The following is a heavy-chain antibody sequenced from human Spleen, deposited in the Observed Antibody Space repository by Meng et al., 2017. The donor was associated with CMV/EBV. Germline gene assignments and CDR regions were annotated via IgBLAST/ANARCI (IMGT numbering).Heavy chain of an antibody. D-gene: IGHD2-2*01. CDR2: ISSGGGLR. CDR1: RFTFSDYT. CDR3: VLGEDHCRRTSCFL. Sequence: ASRFTFSDYTMYCVDQDPGNVLEWVSSISSGGGLRRYADSVKGRFTISSDNSKISLYLQMNSLRVDDTAVYYCVLGEDHCRRTSCFLWGLGSLVTVSS. V-gene: IGHV3-21*01. J-gene: IGHJ4*02.